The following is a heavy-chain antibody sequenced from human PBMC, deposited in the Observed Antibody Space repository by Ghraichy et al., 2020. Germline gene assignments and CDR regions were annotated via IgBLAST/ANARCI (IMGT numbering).Heavy chain of an antibody. CDR3: ARASTVVRFYYYDGMDV. CDR2: ITSTSRFI. CDR1: GFSFSSYN. V-gene: IGHV3-48*01. D-gene: IGHD4-23*01. J-gene: IGHJ6*02. Sequence: GGSLRLSCVGSGFSFSSYNMNWVRQAPGKGLEWVSYITSTSRFISYADSVKGRFTVSRDNAQNSLSLQMKSLRGEDTAVYYCARASTVVRFYYYDGMDVWGQGTTVTLSS.